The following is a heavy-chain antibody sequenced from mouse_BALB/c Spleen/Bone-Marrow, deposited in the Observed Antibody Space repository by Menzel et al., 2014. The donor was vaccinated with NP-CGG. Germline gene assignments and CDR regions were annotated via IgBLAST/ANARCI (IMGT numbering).Heavy chain of an antibody. D-gene: IGHD2-2*01. CDR2: ISSGGSYT. V-gene: IGHV5-6*01. Sequence: EVQLQQSGGDLVKPGGSLKLSCAASGFTFSSYGMSWVRRTPDKRLEWVATISSGGSYTYYPDSVKGRFTISRDNAKNTLYLQMSSLKSEDTAMYYCARQGYGYDGFDYWGQGTTLTVSS. CDR3: ARQGYGYDGFDY. CDR1: GFTFSSYG. J-gene: IGHJ2*01.